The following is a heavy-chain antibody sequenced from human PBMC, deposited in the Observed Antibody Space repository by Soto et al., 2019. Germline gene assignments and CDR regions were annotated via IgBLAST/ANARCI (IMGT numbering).Heavy chain of an antibody. Sequence: QIQLHESGPGLVKPSQTLSLTCTVSGDAIRSGDYYWSWIRQTPGRGLEWCGYVHYSGNTIYNPSLKSRATIALDTSRNQFSLNLSSVTAADSAVYYCAREIMAADHFDYWGPGALVTVSS. CDR1: GDAIRSGDYY. CDR2: VHYSGNT. V-gene: IGHV4-30-4*01. J-gene: IGHJ4*02. D-gene: IGHD6-13*01. CDR3: AREIMAADHFDY.